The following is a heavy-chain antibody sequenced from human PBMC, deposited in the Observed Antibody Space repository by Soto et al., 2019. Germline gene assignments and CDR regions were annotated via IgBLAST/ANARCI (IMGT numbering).Heavy chain of an antibody. CDR1: GGTFSSYA. CDR3: ARGMGNYDFWSGYPLYYYYYGMDV. Sequence: SVKVSCKASGGTFSSYAISWVRQAPGQGLEWMGGITPIFGTANYAQKFQGRVTITADESTSTAYMELSSLRSEDTAVYYCARGMGNYDFWSGYPLYYYYYGMDVWGQGTTVTVS. D-gene: IGHD3-3*01. V-gene: IGHV1-69*13. J-gene: IGHJ6*02. CDR2: ITPIFGTA.